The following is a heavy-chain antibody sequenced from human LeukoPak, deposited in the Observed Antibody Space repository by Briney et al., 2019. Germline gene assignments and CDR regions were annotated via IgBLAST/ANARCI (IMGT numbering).Heavy chain of an antibody. CDR1: GGSFSGYY. J-gene: IGHJ6*02. CDR2: INHSGST. CDR3: ARVGYSSSWYYYYGMDV. D-gene: IGHD6-13*01. V-gene: IGHV4-34*01. Sequence: SETLSLTCAVYGGSFSGYYWSWIRQPPGKGLEWIGEINHSGSTNYNPSLKSRVTISVYTSKNQFSLKLSSVTAADTAVYYCARVGYSSSWYYYYGMDVWGQGTTVTVSS.